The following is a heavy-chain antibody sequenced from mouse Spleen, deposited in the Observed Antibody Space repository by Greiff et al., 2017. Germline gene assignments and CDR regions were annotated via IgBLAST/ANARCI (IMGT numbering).Heavy chain of an antibody. V-gene: IGHV5-9-3*01. CDR1: GFTFSSYA. CDR2: ISSGGSYT. CDR3: ARHYYGSSHLYYFDY. Sequence: EVQLVESGGGLVKPGGSLKLSCAASGFTFSSYAMSWVRQTPEKRLEWVATISSGGSYTYYPDSVKGRFTISRDNAKNTLYLQMSSLRSEDTAMYYCARHYYGSSHLYYFDYWGQGTTLTVSS. J-gene: IGHJ2*01. D-gene: IGHD1-1*01.